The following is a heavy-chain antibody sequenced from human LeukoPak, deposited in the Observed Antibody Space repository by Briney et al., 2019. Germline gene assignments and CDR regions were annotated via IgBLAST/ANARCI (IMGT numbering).Heavy chain of an antibody. Sequence: PGGSLRLSCAASGFTFSSYSMNWVRQAPGKGLXXVSSISSSSSYIYYADSVEGRFTISRDNAKNSLYLQMNSLRAEDTAVYYCARENYDILTGPLDYWGQGTLVTVSS. CDR3: ARENYDILTGPLDY. D-gene: IGHD3-9*01. J-gene: IGHJ4*02. V-gene: IGHV3-21*01. CDR2: ISSSSSYI. CDR1: GFTFSSYS.